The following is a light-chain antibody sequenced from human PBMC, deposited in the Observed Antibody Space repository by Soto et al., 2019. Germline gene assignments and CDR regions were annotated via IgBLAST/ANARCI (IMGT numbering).Light chain of an antibody. Sequence: QSALTQPASVSGSPGQSITISCTGTSSDVGGYNYVSWYQQYPGKAPKLMIYDVSNRPSGVSNRFSGSKSGNTASLTISGLQAEDEADYYCSSYTSSSTYVVFGGGNKLTVL. J-gene: IGLJ2*01. CDR3: SSYTSSSTYVV. CDR1: SSDVGGYNY. V-gene: IGLV2-14*01. CDR2: DVS.